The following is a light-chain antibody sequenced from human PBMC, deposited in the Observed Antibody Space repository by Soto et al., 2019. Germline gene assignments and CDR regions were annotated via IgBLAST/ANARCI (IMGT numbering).Light chain of an antibody. CDR1: NIGSKS. CDR2: YDS. V-gene: IGLV3-21*04. CDR3: QVWDSSSDHVV. J-gene: IGLJ2*01. Sequence: SYELTQPPSVSVAPGKTARITCGGNNIGSKSVHWYQQKPGQAPVLVIYYDSDRPSGIPERFSGSNSGNMATLTISRVEAGDEADYYCQVWDSSSDHVVFGGGTKPAVL.